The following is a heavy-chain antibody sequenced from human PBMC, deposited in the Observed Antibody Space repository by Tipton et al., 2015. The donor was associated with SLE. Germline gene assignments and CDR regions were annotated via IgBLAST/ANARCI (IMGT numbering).Heavy chain of an antibody. CDR3: ARGGVGGYDYFAH. CDR2: MSYSGST. D-gene: IGHD5-12*01. V-gene: IGHV4-31*03. Sequence: TLSLTCTVSGGSISSDDYYWTWIRQHPGKGLEWIGHMSYSGSTYYNPSLKSRITISVDTSKNHFSLKLSSVTAADTAVYYCARGGVGGYDYFAHWGQGTLVTVSS. J-gene: IGHJ4*02. CDR1: GGSISSDDYY.